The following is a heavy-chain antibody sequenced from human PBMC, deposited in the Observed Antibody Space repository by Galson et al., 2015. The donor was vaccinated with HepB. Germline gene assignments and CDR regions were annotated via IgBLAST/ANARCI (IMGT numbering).Heavy chain of an antibody. CDR2: IKSKTDGGTT. Sequence: SLRLSCAASGFTFSNAWMSWVRQAPGKGLEWVGRIKSKTDGGTTDYAAPVKGRFTISRDDSKNTLYLQMNSLRAEDTALYYCARDLGIVGARPDYWGQGTPVTVSS. CDR3: ARDLGIVGARPDY. J-gene: IGHJ4*02. V-gene: IGHV3-15*01. D-gene: IGHD1-26*01. CDR1: GFTFSNAW.